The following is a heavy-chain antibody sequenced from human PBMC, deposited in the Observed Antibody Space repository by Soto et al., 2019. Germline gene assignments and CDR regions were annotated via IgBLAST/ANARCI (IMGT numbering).Heavy chain of an antibody. CDR3: ARVRGSGSYAAYYFDS. J-gene: IGHJ4*01. CDR1: GGSIGNGGYY. Sequence: SETLSLTCTVSGGSIGNGGYYWNWVRQHPGKGLEWIGYIHYSGSTWYNPSLEGRVTISVDTSKDQFSLKLRSVTAADTAVYYCARVRGSGSYAAYYFDSWGQGTLVTVSS. D-gene: IGHD3-10*01. CDR2: IHYSGST. V-gene: IGHV4-31*03.